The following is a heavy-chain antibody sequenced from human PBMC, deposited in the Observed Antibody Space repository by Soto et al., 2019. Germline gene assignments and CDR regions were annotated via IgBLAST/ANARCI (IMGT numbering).Heavy chain of an antibody. V-gene: IGHV3-23*01. J-gene: IGHJ4*02. CDR3: AKDRYCSSYSCQTFDH. CDR1: GFSFDDYA. Sequence: GSLRLSCVASGFSFDDYAMSWVRQAPGKGLEWVAVISGRVETTYYAASVRGRFTVSRDNSKNALYLYMNSLTAEDTAVYYCAKDRYCSSYSCQTFDHWGQGTLVTVSS. D-gene: IGHD2-15*01. CDR2: ISGRVETT.